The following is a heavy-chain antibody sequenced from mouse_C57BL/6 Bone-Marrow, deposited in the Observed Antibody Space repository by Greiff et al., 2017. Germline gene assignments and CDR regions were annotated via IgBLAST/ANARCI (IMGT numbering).Heavy chain of an antibody. Sequence: EVQLVESGEGLVKPGGSLKLSCAASGFTFSSYAMSWVRQTPEKRLEWVAYISSGGDYIYYADTVKGRFTISRDNARNTLYLQMSSLKSEDTAMYYWTRVGYDDAWFAYWGQGTLVTVSA. D-gene: IGHD2-4*01. V-gene: IGHV5-9-1*02. CDR2: ISSGGDYI. CDR1: GFTFSSYA. CDR3: TRVGYDDAWFAY. J-gene: IGHJ3*01.